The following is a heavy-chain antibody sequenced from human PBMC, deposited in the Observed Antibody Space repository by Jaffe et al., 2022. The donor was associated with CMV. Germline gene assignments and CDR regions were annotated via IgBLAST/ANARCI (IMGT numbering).Heavy chain of an antibody. Sequence: EVQLLESGGGLVQPGGSLRLSCAASGFTFSSYAMSWVRQAPGKGLEWVSAISGSGGSTYYADSVKGRFTISRDNSKNTLYLQMNSLRAEDTAVYYCAKQASRYSLEWLLCDYFDYWGQGTLVTVSS. V-gene: IGHV3-23*01. J-gene: IGHJ4*02. CDR1: GFTFSSYA. CDR3: AKQASRYSLEWLLCDYFDY. CDR2: ISGSGGST. D-gene: IGHD3-3*01.